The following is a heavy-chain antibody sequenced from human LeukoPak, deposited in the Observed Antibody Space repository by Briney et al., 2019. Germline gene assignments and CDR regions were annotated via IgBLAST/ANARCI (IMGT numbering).Heavy chain of an antibody. CDR3: ASLRLVVVPAARDFDY. CDR1: GFTFSSCW. D-gene: IGHD2-2*01. V-gene: IGHV3-7*01. J-gene: IGHJ4*02. CDR2: IKQDGSEK. Sequence: GGSLRLSCAASGFTFSSCWMSWVRQAPGKGLEWVANIKQDGSEKYYVDSVKGRFTITRDNAKNSLYLQMNSLRAEDTAVYYCASLRLVVVPAARDFDYWGQGTLVTVSS.